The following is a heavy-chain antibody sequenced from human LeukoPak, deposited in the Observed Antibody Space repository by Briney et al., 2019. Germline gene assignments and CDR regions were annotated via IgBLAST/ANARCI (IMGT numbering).Heavy chain of an antibody. Sequence: SETLSLTCTVSGGSISSGGYYWSWIRQHPGKGLEWIGYIYYSGSTYYNPSLKSRVTISVDTSKNQFSLKLSSVTAADTAVYYCARDRGGYSGYDSYWFVPWGQGTLVTVSS. J-gene: IGHJ5*02. V-gene: IGHV4-31*03. CDR2: IYYSGST. CDR3: ARDRGGYSGYDSYWFVP. D-gene: IGHD5-12*01. CDR1: GGSISSGGYY.